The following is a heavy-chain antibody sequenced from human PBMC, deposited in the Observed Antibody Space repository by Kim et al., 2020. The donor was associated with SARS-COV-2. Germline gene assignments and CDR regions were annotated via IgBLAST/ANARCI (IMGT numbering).Heavy chain of an antibody. CDR2: ISNDGSNC. D-gene: IGHD6-13*01. J-gene: IGHJ1*01. V-gene: IGHV3-30-3*01. CDR3: ARSRLSSSWNPSRD. CDR1: GFTFSSHA. Sequence: GGSLRLSCTASGFTFSSHAMHWVRQAPGKGLEWVALISNDGSNCYYADSVKGRFTISRDNSMDTLFLQMNSLRAEDTAVYYCARSRLSSSWNPSRDWGQG.